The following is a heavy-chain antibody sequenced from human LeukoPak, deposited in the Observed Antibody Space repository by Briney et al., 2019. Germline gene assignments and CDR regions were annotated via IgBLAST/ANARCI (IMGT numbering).Heavy chain of an antibody. J-gene: IGHJ5*02. V-gene: IGHV4-59*01. Sequence: SETLSLTCTVSGGSISSYYWSWIRQPPGKGLEWIGYIYYSGSTNYNPSLKSRVTISVDTSKNQFSLKLSSVTAADTAVYYCARDRRHGSYYDILTGYHNWFDPWGQGTLVTVSS. CDR3: ARDRRHGSYYDILTGYHNWFDP. CDR2: IYYSGST. CDR1: GGSISSYY. D-gene: IGHD3-9*01.